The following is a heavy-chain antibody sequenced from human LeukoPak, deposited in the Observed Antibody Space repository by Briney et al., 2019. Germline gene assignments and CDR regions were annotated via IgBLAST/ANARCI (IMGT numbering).Heavy chain of an antibody. Sequence: PSETLSLTCTVSGGSISSYYWSWIRQPPGKGLEWIGYIYYSGSTNYNPSLKSRVTISVDTSKNQFSLKLSSVTAADTAVYYCARGVRGVDYYYYYMDVWGKGTTVTISS. V-gene: IGHV4-59*01. D-gene: IGHD3-10*01. CDR2: IYYSGST. J-gene: IGHJ6*03. CDR1: GGSISSYY. CDR3: ARGVRGVDYYYYYMDV.